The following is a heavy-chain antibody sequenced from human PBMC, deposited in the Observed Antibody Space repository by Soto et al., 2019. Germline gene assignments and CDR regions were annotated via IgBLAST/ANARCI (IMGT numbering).Heavy chain of an antibody. V-gene: IGHV1-69*12. CDR3: AREGLVLVPTTVNSDYYYYAMGV. CDR1: GDTFSTYT. D-gene: IGHD2-2*01. CDR2: IIPRSATS. J-gene: IGHJ6*04. Sequence: QVQLVQSGAEVKKPGSSVKVSCKASGDTFSTYTITWMRQAPGQGLEWVGGIIPRSATSNYAQKFQGRVTIAADESTDTADMELSSLRSEDTAVYYYAREGLVLVPTTVNSDYYYYAMGVWGEGTTVTVSS.